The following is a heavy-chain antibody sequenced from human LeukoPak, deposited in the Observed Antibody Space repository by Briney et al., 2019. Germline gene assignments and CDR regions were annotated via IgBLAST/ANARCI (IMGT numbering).Heavy chain of an antibody. J-gene: IGHJ4*02. CDR1: GYTFSNYG. CDR3: ARGGSVVVPAANDY. D-gene: IGHD2-2*01. Sequence: GASVKVSCKASGYTFSNYGISWVRQAPGQGLEWMGWISAYNGNTNYAQKLQGRVTMTTDTSTSTAYMELRSLRSDDTAVYYCARGGSVVVPAANDYWGQGTLVTVSS. V-gene: IGHV1-18*01. CDR2: ISAYNGNT.